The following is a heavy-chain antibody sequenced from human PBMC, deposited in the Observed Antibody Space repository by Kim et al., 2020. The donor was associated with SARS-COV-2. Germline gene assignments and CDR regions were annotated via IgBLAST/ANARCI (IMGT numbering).Heavy chain of an antibody. J-gene: IGHJ5*02. D-gene: IGHD3-10*01. CDR3: ARDVGVGWFDP. Sequence: TNSNPSLTSRVTISVDTSKNQFPLKLSSVTAADTAVYYCARDVGVGWFDPWGQGTLVTVSS. CDR2: T. V-gene: IGHV4-59*01.